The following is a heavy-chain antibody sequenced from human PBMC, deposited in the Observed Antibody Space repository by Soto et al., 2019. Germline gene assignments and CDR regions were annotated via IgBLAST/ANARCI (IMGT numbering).Heavy chain of an antibody. CDR3: AREAPTNNPYAFDI. J-gene: IGHJ3*02. CDR2: IIPIFGTA. V-gene: IGHV1-69*13. Sequence: EASVKVSCKASGGTFSSYAISWVRQAPGQGLEWMGGIIPIFGTANYAQKFQGRVTITADESTSTAYMELSSLRSEDTAVYYCAREAPTNNPYAFDIWGQGTMVTVSS. D-gene: IGHD1-1*01. CDR1: GGTFSSYA.